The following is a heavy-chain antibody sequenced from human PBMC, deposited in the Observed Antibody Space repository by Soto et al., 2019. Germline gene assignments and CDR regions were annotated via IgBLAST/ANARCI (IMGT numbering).Heavy chain of an antibody. D-gene: IGHD2-21*01. CDR2: ISGSGGST. J-gene: IGHJ6*02. CDR1: GFTFSSYA. V-gene: IGHV3-23*01. Sequence: GGSLRLSCAASGFTFSSYAMSWVRQAPGKGLEWVSAISGSGGSTYYADSVKGRFTISRDNSKNTLYLQMNSLRAEDTAVYYCAKEVVLDYYYYYYGMDVWGQGTTVTVSS. CDR3: AKEVVLDYYYYYYGMDV.